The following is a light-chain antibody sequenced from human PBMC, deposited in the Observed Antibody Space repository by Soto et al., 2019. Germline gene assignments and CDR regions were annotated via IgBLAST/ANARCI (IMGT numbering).Light chain of an antibody. CDR2: STS. J-gene: IGKJ5*01. V-gene: IGKV3-20*01. CDR1: QIVSNPY. CDR3: HQYKKLPVT. Sequence: VVLTQSPATLSMSPGEAVTLSCRASQIVSNPYLAWYQQRPGQVPRLVVSSTSKRATGIPERFSGGGSGTDFTLTITSLEPEDFAVYYCHQYKKLPVTFGQGTRL.